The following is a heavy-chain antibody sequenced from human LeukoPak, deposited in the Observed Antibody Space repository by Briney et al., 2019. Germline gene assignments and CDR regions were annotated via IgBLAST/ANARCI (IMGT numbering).Heavy chain of an antibody. CDR2: ISYDGSNK. J-gene: IGHJ4*02. Sequence: PGGSLRLSCAASGFTFSSYAMHWVRQAPGKGLEWVAVISYDGSNKYYADSVKGRFTISRDNSKKTLYLQMNSLRAEDTAVYYCARGDSYFDYWGQGTLVTVPS. V-gene: IGHV3-30-3*01. CDR1: GFTFSSYA. CDR3: ARGDSYFDY.